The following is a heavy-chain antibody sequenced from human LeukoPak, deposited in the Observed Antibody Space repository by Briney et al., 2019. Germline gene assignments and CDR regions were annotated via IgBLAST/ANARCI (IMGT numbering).Heavy chain of an antibody. Sequence: GGSLRLSCAASGFTFSSYSMNWVRQAPGKGLEWVSSISSSSSYIYYADSVKGRFTISRDNAKNSLYLQMNSLRAEDTALYYCAKGAGLDSSGYYKRRPEPYFDYWGQGTLVTVSS. CDR3: AKGAGLDSSGYYKRRPEPYFDY. V-gene: IGHV3-21*04. D-gene: IGHD3-22*01. CDR2: ISSSSSYI. J-gene: IGHJ4*02. CDR1: GFTFSSYS.